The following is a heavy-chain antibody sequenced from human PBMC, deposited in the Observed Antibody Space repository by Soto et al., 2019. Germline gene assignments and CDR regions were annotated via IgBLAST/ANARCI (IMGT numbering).Heavy chain of an antibody. CDR2: IFYSGST. D-gene: IGHD2-8*01. Sequence: SETLSLTCTVSGGSISSSSYYWGWIRQPPGKGLEWIGSIFYSGSTYYNPSLKSRVTISVDTSKNQFSLKLSSVTAAGTAVYYCARGMTSQFDYWGQGTLVTVSS. J-gene: IGHJ4*02. CDR1: GGSISSSSYY. V-gene: IGHV4-39*07. CDR3: ARGMTSQFDY.